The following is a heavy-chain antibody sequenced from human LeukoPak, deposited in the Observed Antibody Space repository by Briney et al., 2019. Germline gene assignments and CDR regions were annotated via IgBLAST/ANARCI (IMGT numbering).Heavy chain of an antibody. CDR3: ARGRAGLLDY. CDR2: IYISGST. D-gene: IGHD6-13*01. Sequence: SETLSLTCTVSGGSISSYYWSWIRRPAGKGLEWIGRIYISGSTNYNPSLKSRVTMSVDTSKNQFSLKLSSVTAADTAVYYCARGRAGLLDYWGQGTLVTVSS. V-gene: IGHV4-4*07. CDR1: GGSISSYY. J-gene: IGHJ4*02.